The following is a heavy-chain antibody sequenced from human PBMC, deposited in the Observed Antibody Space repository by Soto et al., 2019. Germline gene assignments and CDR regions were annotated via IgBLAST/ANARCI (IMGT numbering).Heavy chain of an antibody. CDR2: IIPMLDIT. CDR3: THGGWSAVTSVI. Sequence: ASVKVSCKASGGTFSTYTIIWVRQAPGQGLEWMGRIIPMLDITNTAQSFQGRVMITADKSTSTAYLELSALRSDDTAIYFCTHGGWSAVTSVIWRHATMVTV. D-gene: IGHD2-15*01. J-gene: IGHJ3*02. V-gene: IGHV1-69*02. CDR1: GGTFSTYT.